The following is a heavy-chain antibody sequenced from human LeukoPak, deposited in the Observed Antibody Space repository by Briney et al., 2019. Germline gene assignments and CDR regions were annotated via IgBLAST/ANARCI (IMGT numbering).Heavy chain of an antibody. CDR3: ARWDTGMAAFDL. V-gene: IGHV3-74*03. CDR1: EFNVSNYW. J-gene: IGHJ4*02. Sequence: PGGSLRLSCAASEFNVSNYWMHWIRQAPGTGPMWVSRINGDGSDTKYADSVKGRLTISRDNAKSTLYLHMNSLRAEDTALYWCARWDTGMAAFDLWGQGTPVTVSS. CDR2: INGDGSDT. D-gene: IGHD5-18*01.